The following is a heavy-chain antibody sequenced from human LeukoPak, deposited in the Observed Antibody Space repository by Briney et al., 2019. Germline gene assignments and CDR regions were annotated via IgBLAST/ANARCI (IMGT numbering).Heavy chain of an antibody. D-gene: IGHD5-12*01. CDR3: ARGGGYDSLYYYGMDV. CDR2: INSDGSST. Sequence: GGSLRLSCAASGFTFSSYWMHWVRQAPGKGLVWVSRINSDGSSTSYADSVKGRFTISRDNAKNSLYLQMNSLRAEDTAVYYCARGGGYDSLYYYGMDVWGQGTTVTVSS. J-gene: IGHJ6*02. V-gene: IGHV3-74*01. CDR1: GFTFSSYW.